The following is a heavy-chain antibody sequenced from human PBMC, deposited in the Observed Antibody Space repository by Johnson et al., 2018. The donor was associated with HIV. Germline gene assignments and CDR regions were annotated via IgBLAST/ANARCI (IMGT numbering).Heavy chain of an antibody. CDR3: AKDMGRYSGRYGNYDAFDI. CDR1: GFTFSSYA. J-gene: IGHJ3*02. CDR2: ISWDGGST. V-gene: IGHV3-43*01. D-gene: IGHD1-26*01. Sequence: VQLVESGGVVVQPGGSLRLSCAASGFTFSSYAMHWVRQAPGKGLEWVSLISWDGGSTYYADSVKGRFTISRDNSKNSLYLQMNSLRTEDTALYYCAKDMGRYSGRYGNYDAFDIWGQGTMVTVSS.